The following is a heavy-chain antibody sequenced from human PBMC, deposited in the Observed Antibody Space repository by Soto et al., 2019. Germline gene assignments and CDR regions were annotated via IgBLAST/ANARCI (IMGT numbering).Heavy chain of an antibody. CDR1: GGSISSYY. D-gene: IGHD6-13*01. CDR3: AKYSSSYLGRNWFDP. V-gene: IGHV4-59*08. J-gene: IGHJ5*02. Sequence: QVQLQESGPGLVKPSETLSLTCTVSGGSISSYYWSWIRQPPGKGLEWIGYIYYSGSTNYNPSLKSRVTISVDTSKNQFSLKLSSVTAADTAVYYCAKYSSSYLGRNWFDPWGQGTLVTVSS. CDR2: IYYSGST.